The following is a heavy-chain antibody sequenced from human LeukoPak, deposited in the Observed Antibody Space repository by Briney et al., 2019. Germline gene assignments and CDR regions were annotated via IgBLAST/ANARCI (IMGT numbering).Heavy chain of an antibody. Sequence: SETLSLTCAVYGGSFSGYYWSWIRQPPGKGLEWIGEINHSGSTNYNPSLKSRVTISVDTSKNQFSLKLSSVTAADTAVYYCARRVPTVRGMDYWGQGTLVTVSS. J-gene: IGHJ4*02. CDR2: INHSGST. CDR3: ARRVPTVRGMDY. V-gene: IGHV4-34*01. CDR1: GGSFSGYY. D-gene: IGHD6-13*01.